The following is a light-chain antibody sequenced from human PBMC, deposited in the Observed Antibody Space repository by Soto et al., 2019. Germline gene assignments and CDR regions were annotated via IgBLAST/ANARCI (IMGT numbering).Light chain of an antibody. CDR1: QSIGYW. CDR3: QQYTSFSKT. CDR2: AAS. J-gene: IGKJ1*01. Sequence: DIQITQSPSRLSASVGDRVTITCRASQSIGYWLAWYQQKPVKDPKLLIYAASTMETGVPSRFSGSGFGAEFTLPIARLQPDDSATYYCQQYTSFSKTFGRGPKVDIK. V-gene: IGKV1-5*01.